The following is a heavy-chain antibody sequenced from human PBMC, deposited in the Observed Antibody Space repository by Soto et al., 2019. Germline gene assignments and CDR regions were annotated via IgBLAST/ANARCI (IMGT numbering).Heavy chain of an antibody. CDR3: ARTDRSGGIIVVVAASHYYYYMDV. D-gene: IGHD2-15*01. J-gene: IGHJ6*03. Sequence: QVQLVQSGAEVKKPGASVKVSCKASGYTFTSYDINWVRQATGQGLEWMGWMNANSGNTGYAQKLQGRVTMTRNTSRSTAYMELGSLRSEDTAVYYCARTDRSGGIIVVVAASHYYYYMDVWGKGTKVPVSS. V-gene: IGHV1-8*01. CDR1: GYTFTSYD. CDR2: MNANSGNT.